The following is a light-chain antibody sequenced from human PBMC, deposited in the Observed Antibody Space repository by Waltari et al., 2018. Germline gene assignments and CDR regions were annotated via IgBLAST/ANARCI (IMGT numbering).Light chain of an antibody. Sequence: QSALTQPASVSGSPGQSIPISCTWTSNDIGLYDYVSWYQQYPGKSPKLIIYDGSNRPSGVFNRFSGSKSGNTASLTISGLQAGDGAGYYCSSYSRGSTLVVFGGGAKLTV. CDR2: DGS. J-gene: IGLJ3*02. CDR1: SNDIGLYDY. V-gene: IGLV2-14*01. CDR3: SSYSRGSTLVV.